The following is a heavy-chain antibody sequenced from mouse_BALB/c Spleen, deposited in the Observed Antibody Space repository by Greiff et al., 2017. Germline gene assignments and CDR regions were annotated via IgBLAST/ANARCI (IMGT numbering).Heavy chain of an antibody. J-gene: IGHJ1*01. Sequence: EVKVVESGGGLVKPGGSLKLSCAASGFTFSDYYMYWVRQTPEKRLEWVATISDGGSYTYYPDSVKGRFTISRDNAKNNLYLQMSSLKSEDTAMYYCARGGVARYWYFDVWGAGTTVTVSS. CDR3: ARGGVARYWYFDV. V-gene: IGHV5-4*02. D-gene: IGHD1-1*02. CDR1: GFTFSDYY. CDR2: ISDGGSYT.